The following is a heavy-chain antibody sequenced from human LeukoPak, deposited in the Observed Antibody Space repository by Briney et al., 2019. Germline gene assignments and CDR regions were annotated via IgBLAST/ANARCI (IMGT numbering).Heavy chain of an antibody. CDR3: ARTLSRWDPFDY. CDR1: GGSISSYF. CDR2: IYYTGST. V-gene: IGHV4-59*01. J-gene: IGHJ4*02. Sequence: PSETLSLTCTISGGSISSYFWSWIRQPPGKGLEWIGYIYYTGSTNYNPSLKSRVIISLDTSKNQFSLKLSSVTAADTAVYCCARTLSRWDPFDYWGQGTLVTVSS. D-gene: IGHD1-26*01.